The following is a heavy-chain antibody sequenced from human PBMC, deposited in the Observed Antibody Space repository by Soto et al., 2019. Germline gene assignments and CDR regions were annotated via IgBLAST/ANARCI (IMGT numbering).Heavy chain of an antibody. D-gene: IGHD3-22*01. CDR2: IYHSGST. CDR3: ARVIGDSLVADSDSSGSFDY. CDR1: GGSISSSNW. J-gene: IGHJ4*02. Sequence: PSETLSLTCAVSGGSISSSNWWSWVRQPPGKGLEWIGEIYHSGSTNYSPSLKSRVTISVDKSKNQFSLKLSSVTAADTAVYYCARVIGDSLVADSDSSGSFDYWGQGTLVTVSS. V-gene: IGHV4-4*02.